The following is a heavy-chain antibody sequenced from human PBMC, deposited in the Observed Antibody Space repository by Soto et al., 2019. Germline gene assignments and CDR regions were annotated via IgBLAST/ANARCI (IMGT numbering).Heavy chain of an antibody. CDR1: GYTFTSYG. D-gene: IGHD3-9*01. CDR2: IIPIFGTA. Sequence: SVKVSCKASGYTFTSYGISWVRQAPGQGLEWMGGIIPIFGTANYAQKFQGRVTITADESTSTAYMELSSLRSEDTAVYYCARGARAAGYYDILTGSTDYWGQGTLVTVSS. J-gene: IGHJ4*02. CDR3: ARGARAAGYYDILTGSTDY. V-gene: IGHV1-69*13.